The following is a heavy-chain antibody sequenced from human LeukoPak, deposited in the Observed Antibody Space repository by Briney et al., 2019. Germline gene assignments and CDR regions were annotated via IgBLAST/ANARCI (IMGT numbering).Heavy chain of an antibody. V-gene: IGHV1-69*04. CDR3: ARDQDGSGPDY. CDR1: GGTFSSYA. J-gene: IGHJ4*02. Sequence: ASVKVSCKASGGTFSSYAISWVRQAPGQGLEWMGRIIPILGMANYAQKFQGRVTITADKSTSTAYMELSSLRSEDTAVYYCARDQDGSGPDYWGQGTLVTVSS. CDR2: IIPILGMA. D-gene: IGHD6-19*01.